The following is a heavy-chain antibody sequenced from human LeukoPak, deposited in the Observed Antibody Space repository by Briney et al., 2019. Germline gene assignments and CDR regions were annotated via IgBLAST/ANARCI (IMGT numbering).Heavy chain of an antibody. CDR3: ARVSCSGGSCLDY. J-gene: IGHJ4*02. CDR2: ITSSNYI. Sequence: GGSLRLSCTASGFTFSRYSLNWVRPAPGKGLEWVSSITSSNYIYYADSVKGRFTISRDNAKNSLYLQMNSLRAEDTALYYCARVSCSGGSCLDYWGRGTLVTVSS. CDR1: GFTFSRYS. V-gene: IGHV3-21*01. D-gene: IGHD2-15*01.